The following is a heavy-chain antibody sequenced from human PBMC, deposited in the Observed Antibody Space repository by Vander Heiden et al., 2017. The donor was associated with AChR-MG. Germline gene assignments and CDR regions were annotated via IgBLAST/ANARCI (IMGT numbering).Heavy chain of an antibody. J-gene: IGHJ6*02. CDR2: INSDGSST. V-gene: IGHV3-74*01. CDR1: GFTFSTYW. Sequence: GGGLVQPGGSLRLPCAASGFTFSTYWMHWVRQAPGKGLVWVSRINSDGSSTAYADSVWGRFTISRDNAKNTLYLQMNSLRAEDTAVYYCTRVRCSSSSTCHYYYYGMDVWGQGTTVTVSS. CDR3: TRVRCSSSSTCHYYYYGMDV. D-gene: IGHD6-6*01.